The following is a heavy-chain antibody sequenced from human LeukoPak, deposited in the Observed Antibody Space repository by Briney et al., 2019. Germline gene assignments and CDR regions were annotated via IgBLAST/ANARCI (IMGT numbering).Heavy chain of an antibody. V-gene: IGHV4-34*01. CDR2: INHSGST. J-gene: IGHJ5*02. D-gene: IGHD2-2*01. CDR1: GGSFSGYY. CDR3: ATNPGGYCSSTRCHGEAP. Sequence: SETLSLTCAVYGGSFSGYYWSWIRQPPGKGLEWIGEINHSGSTNYNPSLKSRVSISVDTSRNQFSLKLSSVTAADTAVYYCATNPGGYCSSTRCHGEAPWGQGTLVTVSS.